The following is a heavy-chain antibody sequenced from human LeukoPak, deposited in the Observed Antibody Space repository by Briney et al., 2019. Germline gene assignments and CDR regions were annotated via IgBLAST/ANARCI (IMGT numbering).Heavy chain of an antibody. CDR3: ARDQNYGDSPYFDY. D-gene: IGHD4-17*01. Sequence: SETLSLTCTVSGGSISSYYWSWIRQPAGKGLEWIGRIYTSGSTNYNPSLKSRVTISVDKPKNQFSLKLSSVTAADTAVYYCARDQNYGDSPYFDYWGQGTLVTVSS. CDR2: IYTSGST. CDR1: GGSISSYY. J-gene: IGHJ4*02. V-gene: IGHV4-4*07.